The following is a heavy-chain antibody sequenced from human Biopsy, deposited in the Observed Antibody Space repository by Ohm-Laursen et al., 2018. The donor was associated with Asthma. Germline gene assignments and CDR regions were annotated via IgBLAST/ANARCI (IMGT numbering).Heavy chain of an antibody. CDR2: IYYSGST. J-gene: IGHJ5*02. CDR1: GGSFSNYY. D-gene: IGHD4-17*01. V-gene: IGHV4-31*03. Sequence: SQTLSLTCPVYGGSFSNYYWSWIRQHPVKGLEWIGHIYYSGSTYYNPSLKSRVSISLDTSKNQFSLSLTSVTAADTAVYYCARTTYGHDGFDPWGQGTLVTVSS. CDR3: ARTTYGHDGFDP.